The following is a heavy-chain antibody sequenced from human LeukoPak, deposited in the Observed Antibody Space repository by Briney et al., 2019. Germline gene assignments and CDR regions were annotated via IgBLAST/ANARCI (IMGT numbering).Heavy chain of an antibody. V-gene: IGHV4-31*03. D-gene: IGHD5-18*01. CDR3: ARVVTSYAFDI. J-gene: IGHJ3*02. Sequence: SETLSLTCSVSGGSISSGSYYWSWVRQHPGKGLEWMGNIYDSGITYYNPSLKSRLSISVDTSKNQFSLNLTSVTAADTAVYYCARVVTSYAFDIWGQGTMVTVSS. CDR2: IYDSGIT. CDR1: GGSISSGSYY.